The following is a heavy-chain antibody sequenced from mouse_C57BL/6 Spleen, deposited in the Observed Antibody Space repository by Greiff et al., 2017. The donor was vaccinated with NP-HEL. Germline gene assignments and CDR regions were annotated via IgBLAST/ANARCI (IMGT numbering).Heavy chain of an antibody. V-gene: IGHV1-69*01. J-gene: IGHJ3*01. CDR3: ASSVNWYSFAY. Sequence: QVQLQQPGAELVMPGASVKLSCKASGYTFTSYWMHWVKQRPGQGLEWIGEIDPSDSYTNYNQKFKGKSTLTVDKSSSTAYMQLSSLTSEDSAVCYGASSVNWYSFAYWGQGTLVTVSA. CDR2: IDPSDSYT. CDR1: GYTFTSYW. D-gene: IGHD4-1*02.